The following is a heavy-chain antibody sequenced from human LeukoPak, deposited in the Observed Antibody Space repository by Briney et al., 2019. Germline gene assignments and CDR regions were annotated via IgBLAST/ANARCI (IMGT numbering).Heavy chain of an antibody. D-gene: IGHD3-22*01. CDR1: GGTFSSYT. CDR2: IIPILGIA. J-gene: IGHJ4*02. CDR3: ARASPGDSSGYHFDY. Sequence: GSSVKVSCKASGGTFSSYTISWVRQAPGQGLEWMGRIIPILGIANYAQKFQGRVTITADKSTSTAYMELSSLRSEDTAVYYCARASPGDSSGYHFDYWGQGTLVTVSS. V-gene: IGHV1-69*02.